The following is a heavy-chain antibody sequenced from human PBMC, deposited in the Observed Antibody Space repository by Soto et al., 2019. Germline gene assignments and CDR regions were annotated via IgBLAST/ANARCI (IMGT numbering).Heavy chain of an antibody. CDR1: GGTFSTSA. D-gene: IGHD2-8*01. CDR2: IMPIFRTP. J-gene: IGHJ6*02. CDR3: ARDNDRPQLGGNYYYILDV. V-gene: IGHV1-69*12. Sequence: QVQLEQSGAEVKKPGSSVKVSCKASGGTFSTSAISWVRQAPGQGLEWMGGIMPIFRTPDYAQKFQGRVTVSADESTSTAYMGLSGLRSDDTAVYYCARDNDRPQLGGNYYYILDVWGQGTTITVSS.